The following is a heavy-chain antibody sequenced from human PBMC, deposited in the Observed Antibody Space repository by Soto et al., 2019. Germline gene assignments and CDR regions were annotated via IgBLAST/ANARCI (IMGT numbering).Heavy chain of an antibody. D-gene: IGHD6-19*01. J-gene: IGHJ4*02. CDR3: ASIVGRAYSSGWYG. CDR1: GGTFSSYA. V-gene: IGHV1-69*01. Sequence: QVQLVQSGAEVKKPGSSVKVSCKASGGTFSSYAISWVRQAPGQGLEWMGGVIPIFGTANYAQKFQGRVTITADEATSTAYMELSSLRSEDTAVYYCASIVGRAYSSGWYGWGQGTLVTVSS. CDR2: VIPIFGTA.